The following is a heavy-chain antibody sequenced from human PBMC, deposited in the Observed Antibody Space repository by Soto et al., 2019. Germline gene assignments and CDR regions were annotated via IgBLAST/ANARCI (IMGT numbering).Heavy chain of an antibody. D-gene: IGHD1-26*01. CDR3: ARGANSGSYLGYCLDV. CDR1: GFAFSKYA. V-gene: IGHV3-30-3*01. CDR2: ILYDGDNQ. Sequence: QVQVVESGGGVVQPGRSLRLSCAASGFAFSKYAVHWVRQAPGKGLEWVSVILYDGDNQYYVDFVKGRFTISRDNSKNTLYLQMDSLRAEDTSVYYCARGANSGSYLGYCLDVWGQGTTVTVSS. J-gene: IGHJ6*02.